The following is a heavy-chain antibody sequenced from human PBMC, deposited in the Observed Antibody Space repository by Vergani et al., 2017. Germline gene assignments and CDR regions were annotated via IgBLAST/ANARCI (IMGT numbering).Heavy chain of an antibody. Sequence: EVQLVESGGGLVQPGRSLRLSCAASGFTFDDYAMHWVRQAPGKGLEWVSGISWNSGSIGYADSVKGRFTISRDNAKNALYLQMNSLRAEDTALYYCATSSTSSNYYYDLDVWGKGTTVTVSS. V-gene: IGHV3-9*01. CDR1: GFTFDDYA. J-gene: IGHJ6*03. D-gene: IGHD2-2*01. CDR2: ISWNSGSI. CDR3: ATSSTSSNYYYDLDV.